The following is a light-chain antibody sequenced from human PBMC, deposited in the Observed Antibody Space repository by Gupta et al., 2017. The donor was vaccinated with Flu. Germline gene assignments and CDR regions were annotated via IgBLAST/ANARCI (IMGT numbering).Light chain of an antibody. Sequence: SFLSAAVGDRVPITCRASQGISTYLAWYQEKPGNPPKLLIYAGSFLQSGVPSRFSGVGSGTEFTLTISSLQTEDFATYFCQQVNSYPWTFGQGTKVEI. CDR3: QQVNSYPWT. CDR2: AGS. J-gene: IGKJ1*01. V-gene: IGKV1-9*01. CDR1: QGISTY.